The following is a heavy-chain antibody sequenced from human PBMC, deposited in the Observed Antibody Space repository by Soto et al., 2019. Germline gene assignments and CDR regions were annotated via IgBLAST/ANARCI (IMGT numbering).Heavy chain of an antibody. V-gene: IGHV3-23*01. CDR1: GFTFISNA. CDR2: ISGSGDFT. CDR3: VQSTGWPGFDF. Sequence: GGSLRLSCGASGFTFISNAMSWVRQAPGKGLEWVSVISGSGDFTFYADSVKGRFTISRDNSKNTLYLQMNSLRAEDTAVYYCVQSTGWPGFDFWGQGTLVTVSS. J-gene: IGHJ4*02. D-gene: IGHD6-19*01.